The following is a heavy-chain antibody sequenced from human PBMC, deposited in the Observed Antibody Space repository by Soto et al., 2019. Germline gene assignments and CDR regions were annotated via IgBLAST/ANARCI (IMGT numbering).Heavy chain of an antibody. CDR3: ARLQGYYDTSGYSVADY. Sequence: PGESLKISCKGSGYSFTSNWIGWVRQTPGKGLEWMGIIYPRDSDTRYSPSFQGQVTMSVDRSITTAYLQGTSLKASDTAMYYCARLQGYYDTSGYSVADYWGQGTLVTVS. CDR2: IYPRDSDT. D-gene: IGHD3-22*01. V-gene: IGHV5-51*01. CDR1: GYSFTSNW. J-gene: IGHJ4*02.